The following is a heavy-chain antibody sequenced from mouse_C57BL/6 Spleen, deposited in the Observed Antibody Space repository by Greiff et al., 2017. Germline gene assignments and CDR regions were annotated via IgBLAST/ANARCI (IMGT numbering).Heavy chain of an antibody. D-gene: IGHD1-1*01. CDR1: GYTFTSYW. Sequence: QVQLQQPGAELVKPGASVKLSCKASGYTFTSYWMHWVKQRPGQGLEWIGMIHPNSGSTNYNEKFKSKATLTVDKSSSTAYMQRSSLTSEDSAVYYCARSDGSSYVDWYFDVWGTGTTVTVSS. CDR2: IHPNSGST. CDR3: ARSDGSSYVDWYFDV. V-gene: IGHV1-64*01. J-gene: IGHJ1*03.